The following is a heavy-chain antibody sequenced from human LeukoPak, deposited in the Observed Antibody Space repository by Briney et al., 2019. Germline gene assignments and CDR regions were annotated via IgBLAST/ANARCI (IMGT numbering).Heavy chain of an antibody. Sequence: GGSLRLSCAASGFTFNNYWMVWVRQAPGKGLEWVANIREDGSEKNYVDSVKGRFTISRDNAKNSLYLQMNSLRAEDTALYYCARDGGDYDILTGYQYYYYYMDVWGKGTTVTVSS. CDR2: IREDGSEK. D-gene: IGHD3-9*01. V-gene: IGHV3-7*03. CDR1: GFTFNNYW. CDR3: ARDGGDYDILTGYQYYYYYMDV. J-gene: IGHJ6*03.